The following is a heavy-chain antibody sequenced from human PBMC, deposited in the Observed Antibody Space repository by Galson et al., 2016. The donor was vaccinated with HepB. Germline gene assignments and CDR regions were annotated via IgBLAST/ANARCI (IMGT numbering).Heavy chain of an antibody. CDR1: GFNFSTYW. CDR3: ARMNYYGSGSPIDH. V-gene: IGHV3-74*01. Sequence: SLRLSCAVYGFNFSTYWMNWVHQAPGEGLVWVSRINRDGSTTNYVDSVKGRFTISRDNAENTLYLQMDSLRVDDTAVYYCARMNYYGSGSPIDHWGQGSLVTVSS. CDR2: INRDGSTT. D-gene: IGHD3-10*01. J-gene: IGHJ4*02.